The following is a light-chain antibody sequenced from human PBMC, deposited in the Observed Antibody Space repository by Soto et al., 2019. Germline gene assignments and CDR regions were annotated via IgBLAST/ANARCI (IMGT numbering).Light chain of an antibody. CDR3: AAWDDSLNGVV. V-gene: IGLV1-44*01. CDR2: GNN. CDR1: RSNIASNN. J-gene: IGLJ2*01. Sequence: QSVLTQPPSASGTPGQRVTISCSGSRSNIASNNVNWYQQLPGAAPKLLIYGNNQWPSGVPDRFSGSKSGTSASLAISGLQSEDEADYYCAAWDDSLNGVVFGGGTKLTVL.